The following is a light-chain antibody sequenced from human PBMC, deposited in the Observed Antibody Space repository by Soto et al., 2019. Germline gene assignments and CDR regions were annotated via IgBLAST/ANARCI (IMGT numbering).Light chain of an antibody. Sequence: QSALTQPGSVSGSPGQSITISCTGSSSDVGGYNYVSWYQQYPGKAPSLMIYEVSNRPSGVSDRFSGSKSGNTASLTISGLQSEYEADYYCSSYTSSYSDVFGTGTKATV. CDR1: SSDVGGYNY. CDR2: EVS. CDR3: SSYTSSYSDV. J-gene: IGLJ1*01. V-gene: IGLV2-14*01.